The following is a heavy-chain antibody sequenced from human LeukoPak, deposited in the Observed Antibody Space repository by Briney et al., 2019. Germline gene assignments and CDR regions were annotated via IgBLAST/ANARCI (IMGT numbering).Heavy chain of an antibody. D-gene: IGHD6-13*01. CDR2: ISYDGSNK. V-gene: IGHV3-30-3*01. J-gene: IGHJ4*02. CDR1: GFTFSSYA. CDR3: ARAFGFFFIAAAGAFDY. Sequence: GGSLRLSCAASGFTFSSYAMHWARQAPGKGLEWVAVISYDGSNKYYADSVKGRFTISRDNSKNTLYLQMNSLRAEDTAVYYCARAFGFFFIAAAGAFDYWGQGTLVTVSS.